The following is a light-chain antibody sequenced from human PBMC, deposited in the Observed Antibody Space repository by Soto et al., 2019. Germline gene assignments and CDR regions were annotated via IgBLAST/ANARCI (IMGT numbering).Light chain of an antibody. CDR3: QHCTDYSWT. Sequence: DIHMTQSPSTLSASVGDRVTITCRASQSITMWLAWYQQKPGKAPNLLIYKTSILESGVPSRFSGSGSDTEFTLTISSLLPDDFATYYCQHCTDYSWTVGQETKVEVK. CDR1: QSITMW. J-gene: IGKJ1*01. V-gene: IGKV1-5*03. CDR2: KTS.